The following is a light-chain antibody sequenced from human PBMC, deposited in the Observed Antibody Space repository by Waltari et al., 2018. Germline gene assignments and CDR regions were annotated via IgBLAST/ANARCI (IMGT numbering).Light chain of an antibody. CDR3: QQYNDYATWA. CDR1: RSVSNW. J-gene: IGKJ1*01. V-gene: IGKV1-5*03. CDR2: ETS. Sequence: DIQMTQSPSTLSASVGDRVTITCRASRSVSNWVAWYQQESGKAPKLLIYETSSLRSGVPSRFSGSGSGTEFTLTITSLQPDDFATYYCQQYNDYATWAFGQGTKVEVK.